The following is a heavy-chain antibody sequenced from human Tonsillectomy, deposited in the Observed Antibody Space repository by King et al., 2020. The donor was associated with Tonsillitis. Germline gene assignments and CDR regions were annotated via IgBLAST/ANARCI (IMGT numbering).Heavy chain of an antibody. CDR3: ARHAGAGWYDG. CDR1: GGSINSKSHN. D-gene: IGHD6-19*01. Sequence: QLQESGPGLVKPSENLSLTCTVSGGSINSKSHNWGWIRQPPGKGLDGISRIYYTGSTYYKSSLTSRVTMSIDTSKNQFSLKLSAVTAADTAVYYCARHAGAGWYDGWGQGTLVTVSS. CDR2: IYYTGST. J-gene: IGHJ4*02. V-gene: IGHV4-39*01.